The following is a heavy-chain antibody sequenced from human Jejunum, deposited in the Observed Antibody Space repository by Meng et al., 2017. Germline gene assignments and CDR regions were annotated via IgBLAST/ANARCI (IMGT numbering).Heavy chain of an antibody. D-gene: IGHD4-23*01. J-gene: IGHJ3*01. V-gene: IGHV1-2*06. CDR3: SRNRGGNAFLDAFNL. Sequence: ASVKVFCKASGYTFTGYYSNWVRQAPGHGLEWLGRINPNTGDKKFEQKFQGRVTMTRDTYINTAYLDLTGLMSDDTAIYYCSRNRGGNAFLDAFNLWGQGTMVTVSS. CDR2: INPNTGDK. CDR1: GYTFTGYY.